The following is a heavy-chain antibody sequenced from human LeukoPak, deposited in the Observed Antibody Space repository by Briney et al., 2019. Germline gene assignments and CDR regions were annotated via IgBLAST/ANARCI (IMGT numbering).Heavy chain of an antibody. J-gene: IGHJ4*02. Sequence: PSETLSLTCTVSGGSIRSYYWTWIRQAPGKGLEWIGYVYDSGSTKYDPSLRSRVTMSIDTSRNQFSLKLTSVTAADTAVYFCARRRPVPGHYYFDYWGQGNMVTVSS. V-gene: IGHV4-59*08. CDR2: VYDSGST. D-gene: IGHD3-10*01. CDR1: GGSIRSYY. CDR3: ARRRPVPGHYYFDY.